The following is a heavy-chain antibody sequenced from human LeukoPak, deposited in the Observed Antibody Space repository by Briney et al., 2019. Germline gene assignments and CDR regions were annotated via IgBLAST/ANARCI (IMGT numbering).Heavy chain of an antibody. CDR2: TYYRSKWST. Sequence: SQTLSLTCAISGDSVSSNSAAWNWIRQSPSRGLEWLGRTYYRSKWSTDYAVSVKSRITVNPDTSKNQFSLQLNSVTPEDTAVYYCARDQTVYSSSWYIDYWGQGTLVTVSS. V-gene: IGHV6-1*01. J-gene: IGHJ4*02. CDR3: ARDQTVYSSSWYIDY. CDR1: GDSVSSNSAA. D-gene: IGHD6-13*01.